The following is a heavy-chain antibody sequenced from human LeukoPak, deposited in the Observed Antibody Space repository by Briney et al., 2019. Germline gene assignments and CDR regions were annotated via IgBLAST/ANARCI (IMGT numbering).Heavy chain of an antibody. CDR3: ARYSGSYSGFDY. CDR1: GGSISSYY. J-gene: IGHJ4*02. V-gene: IGHV4-59*08. D-gene: IGHD1-26*01. CDR2: IYYSGST. Sequence: SETLSLTCTVSGGSISSYYWSWIRQPPGKGLEWIGYIYYSGSTNYNPSLKSRVTISLDTSKNQFSLKLRSVTAADTAVYYCARYSGSYSGFDYWGQGTLVTVSS.